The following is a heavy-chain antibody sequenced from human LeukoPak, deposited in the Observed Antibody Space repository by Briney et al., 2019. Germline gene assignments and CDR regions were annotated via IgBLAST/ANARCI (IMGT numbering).Heavy chain of an antibody. J-gene: IGHJ4*02. CDR1: GYTFTNYY. Sequence: GASVKVSCKASGYTFTNYYIHWVRQAPGQGLEWMGIFNPSVATTNYAQKFQGRVTMTRDMSTTTVYMDLSSPRSEDTAIYYCARDHNSGSNKGSFDYWGQGTLVTVSA. CDR3: ARDHNSGSNKGSFDY. D-gene: IGHD1-26*01. V-gene: IGHV1-46*01. CDR2: FNPSVATT.